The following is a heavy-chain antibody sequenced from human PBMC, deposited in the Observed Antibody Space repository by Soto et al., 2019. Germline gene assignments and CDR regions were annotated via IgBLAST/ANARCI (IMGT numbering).Heavy chain of an antibody. CDR1: GGSFSGYY. D-gene: IGHD1-26*01. Sequence: SETLSLTCAVYGGSFSGYYWSWIRQPPGKGLEWIGEINHSGSTNYNPSLKSRVTISVDTSKNQFSLKLSSVTAADTAVYYCARGRGGSYYLFYYYGMDVWGQGTTVTVSS. V-gene: IGHV4-34*01. J-gene: IGHJ6*02. CDR3: ARGRGGSYYLFYYYGMDV. CDR2: INHSGST.